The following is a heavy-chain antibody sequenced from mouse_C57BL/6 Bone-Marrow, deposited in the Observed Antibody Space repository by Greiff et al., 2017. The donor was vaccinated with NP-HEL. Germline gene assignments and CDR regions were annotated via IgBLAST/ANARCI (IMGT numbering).Heavy chain of an antibody. J-gene: IGHJ3*01. D-gene: IGHD2-4*01. V-gene: IGHV5-6*01. CDR2: ISSGGSYT. CDR1: GFTFSSYG. CDR3: ASHYDYDVAWFAY. Sequence: EVQGVESGGDLVKPGGSLKLSCAASGFTFSSYGMSWVRQTPDKRLEWVATISSGGSYTYYPDSVKGRFTISRDNAKNTLYLQMSSLKSEDTAMYYCASHYDYDVAWFAYWGQGTLVTVSA.